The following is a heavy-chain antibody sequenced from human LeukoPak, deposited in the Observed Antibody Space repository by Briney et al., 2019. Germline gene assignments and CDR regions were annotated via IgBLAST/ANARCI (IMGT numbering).Heavy chain of an antibody. J-gene: IGHJ6*02. Sequence: SETLSLTCTVSGGSISSSSYYWGWIRQPPGKGLEWIGSIYYSGSTYYNPSLKSRVTISVDTSKNQFSLKLSSVTAADTAVYYCARLESSGWPYYYYYGMDVWGQGTTVTVS. CDR2: IYYSGST. V-gene: IGHV4-39*01. CDR3: ARLESSGWPYYYYYGMDV. D-gene: IGHD6-19*01. CDR1: GGSISSSSYY.